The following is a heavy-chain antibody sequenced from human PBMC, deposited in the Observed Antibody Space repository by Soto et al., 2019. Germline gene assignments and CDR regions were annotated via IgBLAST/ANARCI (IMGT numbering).Heavy chain of an antibody. CDR3: ARAIAAAGPINWFDP. CDR1: GYTFTGYY. J-gene: IGHJ5*02. Sequence: GASVTVSCKASGYTFTGYYMHWVRQAPGQGLEWVGWINPNSGGTNYAQKFQGWVTMTRDTSISTAYMELSRLRSDDTAVYYCARAIAAAGPINWFDPWGQGTLVTVSS. V-gene: IGHV1-2*04. CDR2: INPNSGGT. D-gene: IGHD6-13*01.